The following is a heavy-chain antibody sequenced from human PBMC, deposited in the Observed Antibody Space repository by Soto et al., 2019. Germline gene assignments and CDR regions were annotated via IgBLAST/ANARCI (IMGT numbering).Heavy chain of an antibody. V-gene: IGHV1-18*01. CDR2: ISGYNGNT. Sequence: ASVKVSFTASCYTFINDGITWVRQAPGQGLEWMGWISGYNGNTNYAQKVQGRVTMTTDTSTNTAYMELRSLRSDDTAVYYCARDEVPAATWCATWGQGTLVTVTS. J-gene: IGHJ5*02. D-gene: IGHD2-2*01. CDR3: ARDEVPAATWCAT. CDR1: CYTFINDG.